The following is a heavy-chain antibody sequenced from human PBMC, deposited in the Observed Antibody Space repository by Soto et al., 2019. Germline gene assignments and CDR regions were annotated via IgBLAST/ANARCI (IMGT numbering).Heavy chain of an antibody. CDR2: IYPGDSDT. CDR1: GYRFSSDF. J-gene: IGHJ6*02. Sequence: PGALLNFSWTVSGYRFSSDFIGCGRPLPGKGLEWMGIIYPGDSDTRYSPSFQGQVTISADKSISTAYLQWSSLKASDTAMYYCARHEMAPYYYGLDVWGQATTVNVS. CDR3: ARHEMAPYYYGLDV. V-gene: IGHV5-51*01.